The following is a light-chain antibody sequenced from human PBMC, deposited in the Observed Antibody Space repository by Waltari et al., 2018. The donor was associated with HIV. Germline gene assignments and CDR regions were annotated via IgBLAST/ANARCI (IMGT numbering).Light chain of an antibody. CDR2: EVS. CDR1: SSDVGSYNR. Sequence: QSALTQPPSVSGSPGQSVTISCPGTSSDVGSYNRVPWYQQPPGTAPKLMIYEVSNRPSGVPDRFSGSKSGNTASLTISGLQAEDEADYYCSSYTSSSSVVFGGGTKLTVL. V-gene: IGLV2-18*02. J-gene: IGLJ2*01. CDR3: SSYTSSSSVV.